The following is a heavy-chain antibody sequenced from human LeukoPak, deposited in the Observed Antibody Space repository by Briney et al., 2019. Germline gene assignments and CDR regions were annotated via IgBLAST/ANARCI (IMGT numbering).Heavy chain of an antibody. CDR2: VSSSSYI. V-gene: IGHV3-21*04. J-gene: IGHJ5*02. Sequence: GGSLRLSCAASGFTFSSYSMNWIRQAPGKGLEWVSSVSSSSYIYYSNSVKGRFTISRDNAKNSLYLQMNSLRAEDTAVYYCAKGSDYGDDNWFDPWGQGTLVTVSS. D-gene: IGHD4-17*01. CDR3: AKGSDYGDDNWFDP. CDR1: GFTFSSYS.